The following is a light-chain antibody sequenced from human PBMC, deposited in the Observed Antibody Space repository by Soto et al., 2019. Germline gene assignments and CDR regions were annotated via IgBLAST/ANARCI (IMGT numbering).Light chain of an antibody. Sequence: DIQMTQAPSSLSASVGDRVILTCRASQNIFSYLSWYQHKPGKAPYLRIYAASSLQSGVPSRFSGSGSGTYFALTISSLQPEDFATFYCQQSYSVPHTFGQGTKLEI. CDR1: QNIFSY. J-gene: IGKJ2*01. CDR3: QQSYSVPHT. CDR2: AAS. V-gene: IGKV1-39*01.